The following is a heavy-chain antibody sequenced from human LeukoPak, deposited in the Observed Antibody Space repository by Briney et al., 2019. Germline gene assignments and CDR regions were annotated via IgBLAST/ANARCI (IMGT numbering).Heavy chain of an antibody. CDR1: GGSINSYY. CDR2: IYTSGST. J-gene: IGHJ6*03. CDR3: ARVQDDFWSGRNYYYYYMDV. V-gene: IGHV4-4*07. Sequence: SETLSLTCTVSGGSINSYYWSWIRQPAGKGLEWIGRIYTSGSTNYNPSLKSRVTMSVDTSKNQFSLKLSSVTAADTAVYYCARVQDDFWSGRNYYYYYMDVWGKGTTVTVSS. D-gene: IGHD3-3*01.